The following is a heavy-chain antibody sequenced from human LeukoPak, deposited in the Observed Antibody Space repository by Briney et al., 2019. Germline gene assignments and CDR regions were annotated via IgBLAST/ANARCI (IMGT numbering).Heavy chain of an antibody. CDR2: ISGSGVST. Sequence: GGSLRLSCAASGFTFSSFGMSRVRQAPGKGLEWVSAISGSGVSTYYADSVKGRFTISRDNSKNSLYLQMNSLKSEDTAVYYCATTGGDIYYYYMDVWGKGTTVTISS. V-gene: IGHV3-23*01. D-gene: IGHD3-16*01. CDR3: ATTGGDIYYYYMDV. CDR1: GFTFSSFG. J-gene: IGHJ6*03.